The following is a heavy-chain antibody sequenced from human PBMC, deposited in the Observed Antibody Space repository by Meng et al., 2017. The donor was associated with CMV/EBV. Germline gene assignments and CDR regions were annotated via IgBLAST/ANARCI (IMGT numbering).Heavy chain of an antibody. Sequence: GGSLRLSCAASGFTFSSYAMSWVRQAPGKGLEWVSVIYSGGSSTYYADSVKGRFTISRDNSKNTLYLQMNRLRAEDTAVYYCAKGGDFGVVIPIIGTFDYWGQGTLVTVSS. J-gene: IGHJ4*02. D-gene: IGHD3-3*01. V-gene: IGHV3-23*03. CDR2: IYSGGSST. CDR3: AKGGDFGVVIPIIGTFDY. CDR1: GFTFSSYA.